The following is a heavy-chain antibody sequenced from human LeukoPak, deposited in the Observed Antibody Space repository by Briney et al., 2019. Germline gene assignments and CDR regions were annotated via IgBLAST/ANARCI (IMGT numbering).Heavy chain of an antibody. V-gene: IGHV3-11*01. CDR3: ARDAVPGQIYFDH. Sequence: GGSLRLSCAASVFTFSDFYMSWIRQAPGKGLEWISCIDPSGNNIHNADSVRGRFTISRDNAKNSLYLQIDSLRVEDTAVYYCARDAVPGQIYFDHWGQGTLVTVSS. CDR2: IDPSGNNI. J-gene: IGHJ4*02. CDR1: VFTFSDFY. D-gene: IGHD6-19*01.